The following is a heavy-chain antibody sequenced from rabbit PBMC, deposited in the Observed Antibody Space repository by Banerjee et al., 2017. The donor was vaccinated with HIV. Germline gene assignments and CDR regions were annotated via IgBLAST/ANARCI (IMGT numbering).Heavy chain of an antibody. CDR1: GIDFSSYG. Sequence: QEQLVESGGGLVTLGGSLKLSCKASGIDFSSYGISWVRQAPGKGLEWIAYIYPDYGSTDYASWVNGRFTISLDNAQNTVFLQMTSLTAADTATYFCARDANAGYADVGYVLGLWGPGTLVTVS. D-gene: IGHD6-1*01. CDR3: ARDANAGYADVGYVLGL. V-gene: IGHV1S47*01. J-gene: IGHJ4*01. CDR2: IYPDYGST.